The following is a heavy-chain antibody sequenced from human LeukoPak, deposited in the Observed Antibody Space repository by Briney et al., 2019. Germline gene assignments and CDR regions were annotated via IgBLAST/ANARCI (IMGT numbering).Heavy chain of an antibody. CDR1: GYTFTGYY. Sequence: SVKVSCKASGYTFTGYYMHWVRQAPGQGLEWMGGIIPIFGTANYAQKFQGRVTITADEPTSTAYMELSSLRSEDTAVYYCASQNCGGDCPFDYWGQGTLVTVSS. CDR3: ASQNCGGDCPFDY. CDR2: IIPIFGTA. V-gene: IGHV1-69*13. J-gene: IGHJ4*02. D-gene: IGHD2-21*02.